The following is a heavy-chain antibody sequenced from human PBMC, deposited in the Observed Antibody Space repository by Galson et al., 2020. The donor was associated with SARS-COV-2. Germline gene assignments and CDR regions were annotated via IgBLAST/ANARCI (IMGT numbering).Heavy chain of an antibody. CDR3: ARDNRLAAVQRGAFAI. Sequence: ETSETLSLTCNVSGGSISNDGYYWGWIRQHPGKGLEWIAYIYFTGSAYYNPSLKSRVTISVDTSKNQFSLRLSSVTAADTAVYFCARDNRLAAVQRGAFAIWGQGTLVTGSS. CDR2: IYFTGSA. J-gene: IGHJ3*02. D-gene: IGHD6-13*01. CDR1: GGSISNDGYY. V-gene: IGHV4-31*03.